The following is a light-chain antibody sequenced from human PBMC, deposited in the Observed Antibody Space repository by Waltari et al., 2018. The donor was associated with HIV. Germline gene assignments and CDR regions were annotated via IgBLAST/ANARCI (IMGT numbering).Light chain of an antibody. V-gene: IGLV2-14*01. J-gene: IGLJ3*02. Sequence: HSVLTQPASVSGSPGQSVTISCTGLSSDVGGDNHVSWYQVHPGDPARVPKLIVYEVSIRPSGVSVCFSGSNSGDTASLTSSGLQTDDESDDYCSAYTTSSTWVFGGGTRVTVL. CDR2: EVS. CDR1: SSDVGGDNH. CDR3: SAYTTSSTWV.